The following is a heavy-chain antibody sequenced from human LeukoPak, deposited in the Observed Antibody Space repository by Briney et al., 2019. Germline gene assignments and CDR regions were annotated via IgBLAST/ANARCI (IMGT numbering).Heavy chain of an antibody. Sequence: SETLSLTCTVSGCSISSGYYWGWIRQPPGKGLEWIGSIYHSGSTYYNPSLKSRVTISVDTSKNQFSLKLSSVTAADTAVYYCARAGAARYYYYMDVWGKGTTVTVSS. CDR2: IYHSGST. J-gene: IGHJ6*03. CDR3: ARAGAARYYYYMDV. V-gene: IGHV4-38-2*02. CDR1: GCSISSGYY. D-gene: IGHD6-6*01.